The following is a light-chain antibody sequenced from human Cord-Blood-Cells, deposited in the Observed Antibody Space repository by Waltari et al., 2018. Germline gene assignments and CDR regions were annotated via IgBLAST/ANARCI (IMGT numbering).Light chain of an antibody. V-gene: IGLV2-18*02. CDR1: SSDVGSYNR. Sequence: QSALTQPPSVSGSPGQSVTISCPGTSSDVGSYNRVSWYQQPPGKTPKLMIYEVSNRPSGVPDRFSGSKSGNTASLTISGLQAEDEADYYCSSYTSSSTYVFGTGTKVTVL. J-gene: IGLJ1*01. CDR3: SSYTSSSTYV. CDR2: EVS.